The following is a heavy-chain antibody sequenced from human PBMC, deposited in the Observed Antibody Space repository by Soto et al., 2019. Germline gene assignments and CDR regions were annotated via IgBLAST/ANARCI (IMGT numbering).Heavy chain of an antibody. Sequence: LRLSCAASGFTFSSYGMNWVRQAPGKGLEWVAVISYDGSNKYYADSVKGRFTISRDNSKNTLYLQMNSLRAEDTAVYYCAKGWSGYYEYYFDYWGQGTLVTVSS. D-gene: IGHD3-3*01. CDR2: ISYDGSNK. J-gene: IGHJ4*02. CDR3: AKGWSGYYEYYFDY. CDR1: GFTFSSYG. V-gene: IGHV3-30*18.